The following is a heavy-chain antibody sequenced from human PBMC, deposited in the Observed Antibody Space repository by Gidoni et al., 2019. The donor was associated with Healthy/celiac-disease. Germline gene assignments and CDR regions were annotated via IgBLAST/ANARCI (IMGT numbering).Heavy chain of an antibody. Sequence: QVQLVESGGGVVQPGRSLRLSWAAPGFTFSSYAMHGVRQAPGKGLGWVAVISYDGSNKYYADSVKGRFTISRDNSKNTLYLQMNSLRAEDTAVYYCARDSSGYSNWFDPWGQGTLVTVSS. J-gene: IGHJ5*02. D-gene: IGHD3-22*01. CDR2: ISYDGSNK. CDR1: GFTFSSYA. V-gene: IGHV3-30-3*01. CDR3: ARDSSGYSNWFDP.